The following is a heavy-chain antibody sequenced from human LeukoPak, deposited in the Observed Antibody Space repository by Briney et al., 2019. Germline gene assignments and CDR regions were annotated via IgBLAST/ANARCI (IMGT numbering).Heavy chain of an antibody. CDR1: GFSFSSYD. CDR2: VQKDGNSE. Sequence: GGSLTLSCVASGFSFSSYDMHWVRQAPGRGLEWVAFVQKDGNSEKYAHSVKGRFTISRDNSKNTMYLQMNSLRVEDTAVYYCANIPNSFGPDYWGQGSLVTVSS. V-gene: IGHV3-30*02. CDR3: ANIPNSFGPDY. D-gene: IGHD3-16*01. J-gene: IGHJ4*02.